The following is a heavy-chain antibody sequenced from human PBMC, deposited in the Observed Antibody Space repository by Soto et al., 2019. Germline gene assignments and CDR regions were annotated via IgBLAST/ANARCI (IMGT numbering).Heavy chain of an antibody. CDR3: AGGTYYCDY. J-gene: IGHJ4*02. V-gene: IGHV3-33*01. D-gene: IGHD1-26*01. Sequence: QVQLVESGGDVVQPGRSLRLSCAASVFTFSNYGMHWARQAPGKGLEWVAAILYDGSTKYYADSVKGRFTISRDNSKNTLYLQMNSLRAEDTAVYYCAGGTYYCDYCGQGTLVTVSS. CDR1: VFTFSNYG. CDR2: ILYDGSTK.